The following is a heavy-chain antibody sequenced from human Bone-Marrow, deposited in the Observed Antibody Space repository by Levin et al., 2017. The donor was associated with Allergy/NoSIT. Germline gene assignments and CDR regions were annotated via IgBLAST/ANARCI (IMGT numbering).Heavy chain of an antibody. D-gene: IGHD3-10*01. CDR3: ARYGSGSHYLHEYYFDY. CDR2: IYFDGNKM. CDR1: GFSFKNSG. V-gene: IGHV3-33*03. J-gene: IGHJ4*02. Sequence: HPGGSLRLSCAASGFSFKNSGMLWVRQAPGKGLEWVAVIYFDGNKMFYADSVKGRFTISRDNTNDTLFLQMNSLRAEDTGVYYCARYGSGSHYLHEYYFDYWGQGTLVTVSS.